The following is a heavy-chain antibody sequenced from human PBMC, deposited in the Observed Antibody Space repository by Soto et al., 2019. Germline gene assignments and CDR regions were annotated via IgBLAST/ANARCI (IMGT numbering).Heavy chain of an antibody. CDR2: IYWDDDK. D-gene: IGHD3-22*01. CDR1: GFSLSTSGVG. Sequence: SGPTLVNPTQTLTLTCTFSGFSLSTSGVGVGWIRQPPGKALEWLALIYWDDDKRYSPSLKSRLTITKDTSKNQVVLPMTNMDPVDTATYYCAHSLIGYYYDSSGSNWFDPWGQGTLVTVS. V-gene: IGHV2-5*02. J-gene: IGHJ5*02. CDR3: AHSLIGYYYDSSGSNWFDP.